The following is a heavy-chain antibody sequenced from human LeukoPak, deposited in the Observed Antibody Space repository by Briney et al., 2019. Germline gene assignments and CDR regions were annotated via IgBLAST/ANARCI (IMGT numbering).Heavy chain of an antibody. J-gene: IGHJ6*02. Sequence: SGRPLRLSCAASGFTFSSYAMHWVRQAPGKGLEWVAVISYDGSNTYYADSVKGRFTISRDNSKNTLYLQMNSLRAEDTAVYYCARGLVVRGVYYYGMDVWGQGTTVTVSS. CDR2: ISYDGSNT. V-gene: IGHV3-30-3*01. CDR1: GFTFSSYA. CDR3: ARGLVVRGVYYYGMDV. D-gene: IGHD3-10*01.